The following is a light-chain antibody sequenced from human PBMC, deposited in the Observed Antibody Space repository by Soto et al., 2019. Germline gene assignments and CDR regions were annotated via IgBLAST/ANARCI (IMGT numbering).Light chain of an antibody. Sequence: QSALTQPASVSGSPGQSITISCTGTSSDVGGYKYVSWYQQHPGKAPKLMISEVNNRPSGVSNRFSGSKSGNTASLTIFGLQAEDEADYYCSSYTSSSTVVFGGGTKLPS. CDR3: SSYTSSSTVV. V-gene: IGLV2-14*01. CDR2: EVN. J-gene: IGLJ2*01. CDR1: SSDVGGYKY.